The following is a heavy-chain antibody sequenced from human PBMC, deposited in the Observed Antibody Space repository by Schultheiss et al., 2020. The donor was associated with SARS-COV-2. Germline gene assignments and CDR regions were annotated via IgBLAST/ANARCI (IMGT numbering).Heavy chain of an antibody. CDR2: IYYSGST. J-gene: IGHJ6*02. V-gene: IGHV4-59*08. CDR1: GGSISSYY. CDR3: AAAAENYYYGMDV. Sequence: SETLSLTCTVSGGSISSYYWSWIRQPPGKGLEWIGYIYYSGSTDYNPSLKSRVTISVDTSKNQFSLKLSSVTAADTAVYYCAAAAENYYYGMDVWGQGTTVTVSS. D-gene: IGHD6-13*01.